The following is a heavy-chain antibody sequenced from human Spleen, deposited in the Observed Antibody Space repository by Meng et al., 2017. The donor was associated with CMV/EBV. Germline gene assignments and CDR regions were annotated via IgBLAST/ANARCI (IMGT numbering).Heavy chain of an antibody. CDR3: ARDVIASVSVSFGY. CDR1: GYTFTNYY. Sequence: QVQLVQSGAEVKKPGASVKVSCTSSGYTFTNYYLHWGRQAPGQWLEWMGAIDPSGDGATFAQKFKGRFTMTMDTSTTTVYMELNSLTSEDTAVYYCARDVIASVSVSFGYWGQGTLVTVSS. D-gene: IGHD2/OR15-2a*01. CDR2: IDPSGDGA. V-gene: IGHV1-46*01. J-gene: IGHJ4*02.